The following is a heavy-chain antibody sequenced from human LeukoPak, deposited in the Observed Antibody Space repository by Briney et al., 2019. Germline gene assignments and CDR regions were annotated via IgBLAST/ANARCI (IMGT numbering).Heavy chain of an antibody. J-gene: IGHJ4*02. CDR2: INHSGST. V-gene: IGHV4-34*01. CDR1: GGSFSGYY. Sequence: PSETLSLTCAVYGGSFSGYYWSWIRQPPGKGLEWIGEINHSGSTNYNPSLKSRVTISVDTSKNQFSLKLSSVTAADTAVYYCASSVQGDYWGQGTLVTVSS. CDR3: ASSVQGDY. D-gene: IGHD3-10*02.